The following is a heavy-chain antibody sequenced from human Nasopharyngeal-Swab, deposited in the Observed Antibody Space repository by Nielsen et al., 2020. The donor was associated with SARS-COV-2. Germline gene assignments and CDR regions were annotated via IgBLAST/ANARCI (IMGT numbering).Heavy chain of an antibody. Sequence: WIRQPPGKGLEWIGEIYHSGSTNYNPSLKSRVTISVDKSKNQFSLKLSSVTAADTAVYYCAGGKTGILEWLLPDEMSYGMDVWGQGTTVTVSS. CDR2: IYHSGST. D-gene: IGHD3-3*01. CDR3: AGGKTGILEWLLPDEMSYGMDV. V-gene: IGHV4-4*02. J-gene: IGHJ6*02.